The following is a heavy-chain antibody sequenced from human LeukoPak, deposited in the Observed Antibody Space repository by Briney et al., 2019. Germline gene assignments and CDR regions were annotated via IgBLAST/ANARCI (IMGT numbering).Heavy chain of an antibody. CDR3: ARGGGVFDY. V-gene: IGHV4-59*01. Sequence: SETLSLTCIVSGGSISNYYWSWLRQPPGKGLEWIGYIYYSGTTNYNPSLKSRVTISVDTSKGQFSLKLNSVTAADTAVYYCARGGGVFDYWGQGTLVTVSS. J-gene: IGHJ4*02. D-gene: IGHD2-8*02. CDR1: GGSISNYY. CDR2: IYYSGTT.